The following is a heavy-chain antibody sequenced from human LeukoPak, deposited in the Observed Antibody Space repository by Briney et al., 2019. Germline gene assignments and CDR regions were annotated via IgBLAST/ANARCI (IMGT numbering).Heavy chain of an antibody. J-gene: IGHJ5*02. V-gene: IGHV4-59*01. CDR1: GGPISSYY. CDR2: IYYSGST. D-gene: IGHD6-19*01. CDR3: TRDRYSSGWNWFDP. Sequence: PSETLSLTCTVSGGPISSYYWTWIRQPPGKGLEWIGYIYYSGSTKYNPSLKSRVTISLDKSKSQFSLNLTSVTAADTAVYYCTRDRYSSGWNWFDPWGQGTLVTVSS.